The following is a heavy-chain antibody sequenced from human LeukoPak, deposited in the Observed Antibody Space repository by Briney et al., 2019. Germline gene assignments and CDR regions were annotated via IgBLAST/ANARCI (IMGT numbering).Heavy chain of an antibody. CDR1: GFTFSHYG. CDR3: AREGHYDILTGYSPVEYYFYYMDV. V-gene: IGHV3-30*04. Sequence: PGGSLRLPCEASGFTFSHYGIHWVRQTPGKGLEWVAAISSDGVEKHYADSVKGRFTISRDNSKSTLYLQMNSLRAEDTALYYCAREGHYDILTGYSPVEYYFYYMDVWGKGTTVTVSS. J-gene: IGHJ6*03. D-gene: IGHD3-9*01. CDR2: ISSDGVEK.